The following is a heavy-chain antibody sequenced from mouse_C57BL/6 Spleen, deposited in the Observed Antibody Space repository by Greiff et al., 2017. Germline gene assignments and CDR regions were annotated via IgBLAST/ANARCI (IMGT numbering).Heavy chain of an antibody. D-gene: IGHD1-1*01. V-gene: IGHV2-6-1*01. Sequence: QVHVKQSGPGLVAPSQSLSITCTVSGFSLTSYGVHWVRQPPGKGLEWLVVIWSDGSTTYNSALKSRLSISKENSESQVVLKMNSLQTDDTARYYCARQHYYGSSRAMDYWGQGTSVTVSS. CDR3: ARQHYYGSSRAMDY. CDR2: IWSDGST. CDR1: GFSLTSYG. J-gene: IGHJ4*01.